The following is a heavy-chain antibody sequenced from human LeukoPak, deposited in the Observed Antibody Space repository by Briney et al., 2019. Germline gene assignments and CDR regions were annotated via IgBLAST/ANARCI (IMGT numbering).Heavy chain of an antibody. D-gene: IGHD3-22*01. J-gene: IGHJ4*02. CDR3: ARDPSLTYYYDSSGYYSDY. CDR2: INSDGSTT. V-gene: IGHV3-74*01. CDR1: GFTFSSHW. Sequence: PGGSLRLSCAASGFTFSSHWMHWVRQAPGKGLVWVSRINSDGSTTSYADSVKGRFTISRDNSKNTLYLQMNSLRAEDTAVYYCARDPSLTYYYDSSGYYSDYWGQGTLVTVSS.